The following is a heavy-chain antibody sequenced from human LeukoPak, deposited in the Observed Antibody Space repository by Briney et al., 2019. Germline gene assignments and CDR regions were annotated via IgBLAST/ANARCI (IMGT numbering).Heavy chain of an antibody. CDR1: GGSFSGYY. J-gene: IGHJ4*02. V-gene: IGHV4-34*01. D-gene: IGHD3-10*01. Sequence: SETLSLTCAVYGGSFSGYYWSWIRQPPGKGLEWIGEINHSGSTNYNPSLRSRVTISVDTSKNQFSLKLSSVTAADTAVYYCARGYYGSGSVEYFDYWGQGTLVTVYS. CDR2: INHSGST. CDR3: ARGYYGSGSVEYFDY.